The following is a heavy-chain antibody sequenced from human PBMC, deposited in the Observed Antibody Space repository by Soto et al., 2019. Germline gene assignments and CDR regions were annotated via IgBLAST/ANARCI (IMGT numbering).Heavy chain of an antibody. CDR1: GGSISSYH. Sequence: QVQLQESGPGLVKPSETLSLTCTVSGGSISSYHWAWIRQSPGKRLEWIGYISNSGSTSYNPSLNSRITISVYTSTHLFSLEERSVTSLDTAVYHCSRVGRTLTSGSDYWGQGTLVTVSS. CDR3: SRVGRTLTSGSDY. J-gene: IGHJ4*02. D-gene: IGHD3-10*01. CDR2: ISNSGST. V-gene: IGHV4-59*01.